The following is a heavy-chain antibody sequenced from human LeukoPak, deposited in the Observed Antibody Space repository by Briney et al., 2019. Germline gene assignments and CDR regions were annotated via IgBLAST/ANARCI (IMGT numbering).Heavy chain of an antibody. J-gene: IGHJ5*02. CDR1: GGSISSYY. CDR2: IYYSGST. D-gene: IGHD3-10*01. CDR3: ARVRGEDNWFDP. Sequence: SETLSLTCTVSGGSISSYYWSWIRQPPGKGLEWIGYIYYSGSTNYNPSLKSRVTISVDTSKNQFSLKLSSVTAADTAVYYCARVRGEDNWFDPWGQGTLVTVSS. V-gene: IGHV4-59*01.